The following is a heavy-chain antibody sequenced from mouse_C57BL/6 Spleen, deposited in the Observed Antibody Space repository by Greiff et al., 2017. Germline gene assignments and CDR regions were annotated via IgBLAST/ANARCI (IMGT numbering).Heavy chain of an antibody. D-gene: IGHD2-1*01. CDR2: INPNNGGT. CDR3: ARNYGNFYFDY. Sequence: EVKLMESGPELVKPGASVKMSCKASGYTFTDYNMHWVKQSHGKSLEWIGYINPNNGGTSYNQKFKGKATLTVNKSSSTAYMELRSLTSEDSAVYYCARNYGNFYFDYWGQGTTLTVSS. CDR1: GYTFTDYN. J-gene: IGHJ2*01. V-gene: IGHV1-22*01.